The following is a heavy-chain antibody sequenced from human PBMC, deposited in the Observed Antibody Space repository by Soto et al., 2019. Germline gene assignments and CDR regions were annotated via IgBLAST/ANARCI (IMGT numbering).Heavy chain of an antibody. V-gene: IGHV1-46*01. CDR1: GYAFARYY. CDR2: INRSGEIT. D-gene: IGHD2-8*02. Sequence: QVQLVQSGAEVRKPGASVRVSCKASGYAFARYYIHWVRQAPGQGLERMGVINRSGEITTYAQSFRGRVVQTLDTSSGASYMELRALSFEDTAMYFCVRAGSYCTGGVCPTVFDPWGQGTQVTVAS. J-gene: IGHJ5*02. CDR3: VRAGSYCTGGVCPTVFDP.